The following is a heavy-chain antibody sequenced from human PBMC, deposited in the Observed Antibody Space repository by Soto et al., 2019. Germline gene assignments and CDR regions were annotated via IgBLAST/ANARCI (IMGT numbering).Heavy chain of an antibody. CDR3: ARCPIDHNRFDP. Sequence: PSATLSLTCTVSGSDITTYYWSWLRQSPGKGLEWIGHIYDTGSTTYNPSLKSRVTISVDTSNKQFSLRLTSVTAADTAVYYCARCPIDHNRFDPWGQGTLVTVSS. CDR2: IYDTGST. D-gene: IGHD3-9*01. V-gene: IGHV4-59*01. J-gene: IGHJ5*02. CDR1: GSDITTYY.